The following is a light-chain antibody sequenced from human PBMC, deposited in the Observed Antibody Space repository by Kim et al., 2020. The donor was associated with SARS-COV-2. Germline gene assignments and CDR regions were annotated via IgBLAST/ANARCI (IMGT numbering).Light chain of an antibody. V-gene: IGLV3-21*03. Sequence: PGKTARISLGGKNIGIKSVHWYQQKPGQAPVLVVYDDSDRPSGIPERFSGSNAGNTATLTISRVEAGDEADYYCQVWDSSSDHVVFGGGTQLTVL. J-gene: IGLJ2*01. CDR2: DDS. CDR1: NIGIKS. CDR3: QVWDSSSDHVV.